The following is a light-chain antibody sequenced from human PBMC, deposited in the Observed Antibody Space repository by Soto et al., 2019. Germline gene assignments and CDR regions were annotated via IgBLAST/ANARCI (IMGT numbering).Light chain of an antibody. CDR2: NNN. V-gene: IGLV1-44*01. Sequence: QSVLTQPPSASGTPGQRVTISCSGSSSNIGSNTVNWYQQLPGTAPKLLIYNNNQRPSGVPDRFSGSKSGTSASLAISGLQSEDEAHYYCAVWDDSLNGLVFGTGTKLTVL. CDR3: AVWDDSLNGLV. CDR1: SSNIGSNT. J-gene: IGLJ1*01.